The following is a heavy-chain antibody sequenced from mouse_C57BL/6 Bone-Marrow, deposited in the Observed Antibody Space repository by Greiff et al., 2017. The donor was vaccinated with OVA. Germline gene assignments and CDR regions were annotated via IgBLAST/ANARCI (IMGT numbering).Heavy chain of an antibody. Sequence: EVKLVESGGDLVKPGGSLKLSCAASGFTFSSYGMSWVRQTPDKRLEWVATISSGGSYTYYPDSVKGRFTISRDNAKNTLYLHMSSLKSEDTAMYYCARHLLNWGQGTLVTVSA. J-gene: IGHJ3*01. V-gene: IGHV5-6*01. CDR1: GFTFSSYG. CDR3: ARHLLN. CDR2: ISSGGSYT.